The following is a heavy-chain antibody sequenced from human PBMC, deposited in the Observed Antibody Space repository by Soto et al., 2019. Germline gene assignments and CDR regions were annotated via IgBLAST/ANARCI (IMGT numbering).Heavy chain of an antibody. D-gene: IGHD1-26*01. J-gene: IGHJ6*02. Sequence: ASVKVSCKVSGYTLTELSMQWVRQAPGKGLEWMGGFDPEDGETIYAQKFQGRVTMTEDTSTDTAYMELSSLRSEDTAVYYCATEYIVGATLRYYGMDVWGQGTTVTVSS. CDR2: FDPEDGET. V-gene: IGHV1-24*01. CDR3: ATEYIVGATLRYYGMDV. CDR1: GYTLTELS.